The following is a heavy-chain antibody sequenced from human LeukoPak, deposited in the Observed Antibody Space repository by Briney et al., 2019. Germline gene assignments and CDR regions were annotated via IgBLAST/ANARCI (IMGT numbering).Heavy chain of an antibody. CDR3: ARTQRSSWPDFDY. CDR2: IIPIFGTA. CDR1: GYTFTSYG. J-gene: IGHJ4*02. D-gene: IGHD6-13*01. V-gene: IGHV1-69*13. Sequence: GASVKVSCKASGYTFTSYGISWVRRAPGQGLEWMGGIIPIFGTANYAQKFQGRVTITADESTSTAYMELSSLRSEDTAVYYCARTQRSSWPDFDYWGQGTLDTVSS.